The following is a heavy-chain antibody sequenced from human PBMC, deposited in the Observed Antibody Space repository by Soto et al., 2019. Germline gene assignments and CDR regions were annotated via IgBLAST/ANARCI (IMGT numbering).Heavy chain of an antibody. Sequence: EVQLVESGGDLVKPGGSLRLTCAASGFTFTTYTMNWVRQAPGKGLEWVSSISSSSDTMYYADSVRGRFATSRDNAKNSLYPQMHSLSAQDMAVYYCVSGEYRDPWGQGTLVTVTS. CDR3: VSGEYRDP. D-gene: IGHD2-2*02. J-gene: IGHJ5*02. CDR1: GFTFTTYT. V-gene: IGHV3-21*01. CDR2: ISSSSDTM.